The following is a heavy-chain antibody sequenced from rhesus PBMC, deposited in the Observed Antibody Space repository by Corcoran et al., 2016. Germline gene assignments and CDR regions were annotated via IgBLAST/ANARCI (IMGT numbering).Heavy chain of an antibody. Sequence: QVTLKESGPALVKPTQTLTLTCTFSGFSISTSGMGVGWICQPPGNALEWRALIYWNDDKYYSTSLKSRLTISKDTSKNQVVLTMTNMDPVDTATYYGARSLREKNYNIWTGYYSDAFDFWGQGLRVTVSS. V-gene: IGHV2-174*01. J-gene: IGHJ3*01. CDR3: ARSLREKNYNIWTGYYSDAFDF. D-gene: IGHD3-3*01. CDR1: GFSISTSGMG. CDR2: IYWNDDK.